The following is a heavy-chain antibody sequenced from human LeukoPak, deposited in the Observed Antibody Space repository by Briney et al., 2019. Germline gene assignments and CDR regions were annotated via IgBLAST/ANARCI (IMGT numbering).Heavy chain of an antibody. CDR1: RFTFSTSA. J-gene: IGHJ5*02. CDR3: TKRAEFGGFDP. Sequence: GGSLRLSCAASRFTFSTSAMSWVRQAPGKGLEWVSSISTTVGNTYYADSVKGRFTISRDNSNHTLYLQMNSLTAEDTAVYYCTKRAEFGGFDPWGQGTLVTVSS. CDR2: ISTTVGNT. V-gene: IGHV3-23*01. D-gene: IGHD3-10*01.